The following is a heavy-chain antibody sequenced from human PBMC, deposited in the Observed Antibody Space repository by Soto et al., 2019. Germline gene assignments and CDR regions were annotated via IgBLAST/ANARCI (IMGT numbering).Heavy chain of an antibody. J-gene: IGHJ4*02. V-gene: IGHV1-69*02. CDR2: IIPILGIA. Sequence: ASVKVSCKASGGTFSSYTISWVRQAPGQGLEWMGRIIPILGIANYAQKFQGRVTITADKSTSTAYMELSSLRSEDTAVYYCASEYSSSSLSRVYFDYWGQGTLVTVSS. D-gene: IGHD6-6*01. CDR3: ASEYSSSSLSRVYFDY. CDR1: GGTFSSYT.